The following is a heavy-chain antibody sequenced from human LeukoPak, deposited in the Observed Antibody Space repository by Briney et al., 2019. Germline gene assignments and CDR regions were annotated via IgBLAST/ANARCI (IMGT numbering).Heavy chain of an antibody. Sequence: ASATVSCKASGYTFTSYGISWVRQAPGQGLEWMGWINPNSGGTNSAQKFQGRVTMTRDTSIITAYMELSRLRSDDTAVYFCARGYYDSSDYEYFQHWGQGTLVTVSS. CDR3: ARGYYDSSDYEYFQH. CDR1: GYTFTSYG. J-gene: IGHJ1*01. CDR2: INPNSGGT. V-gene: IGHV1-2*02. D-gene: IGHD3-22*01.